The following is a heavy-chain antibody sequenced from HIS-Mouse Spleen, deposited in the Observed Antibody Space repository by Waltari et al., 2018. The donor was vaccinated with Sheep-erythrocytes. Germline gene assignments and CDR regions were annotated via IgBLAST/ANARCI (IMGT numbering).Heavy chain of an antibody. CDR2: SYHSGST. CDR3: ASQPNWGYLYFDL. V-gene: IGHV4-38-2*02. CDR1: GYSISSGYY. Sequence: QVQLQESGPGLVKPSETLSLTCTVSGYSISSGYYWGWIRQPPGKGLEWIGSSYHSGSTSYNPSLKSRVTISVDTSKNQFSLKLSSVTAADTAVYYCASQPNWGYLYFDLWGRGTLVTVSS. J-gene: IGHJ2*01. D-gene: IGHD7-27*01.